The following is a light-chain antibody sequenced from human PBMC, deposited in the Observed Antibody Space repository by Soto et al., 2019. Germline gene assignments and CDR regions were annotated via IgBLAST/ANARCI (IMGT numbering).Light chain of an antibody. Sequence: QPASVSGSPGQSITISCTGTSSDVGGYNYVSWYQQHPGKAPKLMIYEVSNRPSGVSNRFSGSKSGNTASLTISGLQAEDEADYYCSSYTSSSTLAVFGGGTKLTVL. CDR3: SSYTSSSTLAV. CDR1: SSDVGGYNY. V-gene: IGLV2-14*01. CDR2: EVS. J-gene: IGLJ3*02.